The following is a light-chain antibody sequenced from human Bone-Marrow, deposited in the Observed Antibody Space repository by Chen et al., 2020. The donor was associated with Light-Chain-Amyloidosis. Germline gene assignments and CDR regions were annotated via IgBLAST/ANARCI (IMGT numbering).Light chain of an antibody. J-gene: IGLJ2*01. CDR3: CSYAGSKV. Sequence: QSALTQPASVSGSPGQSITISCTGTSSDVGNYGLASWYQQHPGKAPKLMISEGNKRPSGVSNRFSGSKSGNTASLTISGLQAEDEADYYCCSYAGSKVFGGGTKLTVL. CDR1: SSDVGNYGL. V-gene: IGLV2-23*01. CDR2: EGN.